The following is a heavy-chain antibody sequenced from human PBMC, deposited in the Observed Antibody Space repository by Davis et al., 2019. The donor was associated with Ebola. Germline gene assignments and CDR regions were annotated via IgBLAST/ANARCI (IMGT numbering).Heavy chain of an antibody. J-gene: IGHJ4*02. CDR1: GGSLSGYY. CDR3: AREETYSGTYYIDY. D-gene: IGHD1-26*01. V-gene: IGHV4-34*01. CDR2: INHSGGT. Sequence: SETLSLTCAVYGGSLSGYYWSWIRQPPGKGLEWIGEINHSGGTKYNPSLKSRVIISADTSKNQFSLKLNSVTAADTAVYYCAREETYSGTYYIDYWGQGTLVTVSS.